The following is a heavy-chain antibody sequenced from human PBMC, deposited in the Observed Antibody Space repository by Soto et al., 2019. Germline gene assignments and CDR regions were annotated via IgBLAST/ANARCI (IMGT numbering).Heavy chain of an antibody. CDR1: GDTFTNYY. V-gene: IGHV1-46*01. D-gene: IGHD3-22*01. Sequence: GASVKVSCKASGDTFTNYYVHWVRQAPEQGLEWMGIINPSGGTTNYAQKLKGRVTMTRDSSTSTVYMELSSLRSEDTAIYYCARDALYDSSGYGYFDYWGQGTLVTVSS. CDR2: INPSGGTT. CDR3: ARDALYDSSGYGYFDY. J-gene: IGHJ4*01.